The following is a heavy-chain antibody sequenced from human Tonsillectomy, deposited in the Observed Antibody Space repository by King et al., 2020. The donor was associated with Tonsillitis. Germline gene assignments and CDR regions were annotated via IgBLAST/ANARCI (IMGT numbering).Heavy chain of an antibody. Sequence: QLVQSGAEVKKPGASVKVSCKASGYTFTNYYMHWVRQAPGQGLEWMGIINPSGGSTIYAQKFQGRVTMTRDTSTSTVYMELSSLRSEDTAIYYCARDPPGCSGGNCYIDYWGQGTLVTVSS. D-gene: IGHD2-15*01. CDR2: INPSGGST. CDR3: ARDPPGCSGGNCYIDY. CDR1: GYTFTNYY. V-gene: IGHV1-46*03. J-gene: IGHJ4*02.